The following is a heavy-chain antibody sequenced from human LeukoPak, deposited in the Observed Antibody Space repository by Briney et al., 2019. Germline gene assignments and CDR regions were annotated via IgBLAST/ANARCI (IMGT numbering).Heavy chain of an antibody. CDR1: GFTFSSYG. Sequence: PGRSLRLSCAASGFTFSSYGMHWVRQAPGKGLEWVAFIWYDGSNKYYADSVKGRFTISRDNSKNTLYLQMNSLRAEDTAVYYCARDDDYYYDSSGPGDIWGQGTMVTVSS. CDR2: IWYDGSNK. J-gene: IGHJ3*02. V-gene: IGHV3-33*08. CDR3: ARDDDYYYDSSGPGDI. D-gene: IGHD3-22*01.